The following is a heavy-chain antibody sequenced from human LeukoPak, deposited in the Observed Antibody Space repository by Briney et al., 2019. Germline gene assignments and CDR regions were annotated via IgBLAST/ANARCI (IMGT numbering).Heavy chain of an antibody. D-gene: IGHD3-10*01. Sequence: PSETLSLTCTVSGHSISSAYDWGWIRQSPGKGLEWIGTIHHSGSTYYNPSLKSRVTISIDTSKNQFSLKLTSVTAADTAVYYCASPGGGRTLYYWGQGTLVTVSS. J-gene: IGHJ4*02. CDR3: ASPGGGRTLYY. CDR2: IHHSGST. CDR1: GHSISSAYD. V-gene: IGHV4-38-2*02.